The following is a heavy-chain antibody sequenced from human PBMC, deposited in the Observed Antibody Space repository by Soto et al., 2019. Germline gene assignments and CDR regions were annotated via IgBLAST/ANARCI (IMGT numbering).Heavy chain of an antibody. CDR1: GGSISSSNW. CDR3: ARAMGSGSYRRGDSN. D-gene: IGHD1-26*01. V-gene: IGHV4-4*02. J-gene: IGHJ4*02. CDR2: IYHSGST. Sequence: SETLSLTCAVSGGSISSSNWWSWVRQPPGKGLEWIGEIYHSGSTNYNPSLKSRVTISVDKSKNQFSLKLSSVTAADTAVYYCARAMGSGSYRRGDSNWGQGALVTVS.